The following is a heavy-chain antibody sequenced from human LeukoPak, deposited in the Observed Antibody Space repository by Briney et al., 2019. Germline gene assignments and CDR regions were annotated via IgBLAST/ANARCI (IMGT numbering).Heavy chain of an antibody. Sequence: GASLKVSCKASGYTFTSYGISWVRQAPGQGLERMGWISAYNGNTNYAQKLQGRVTMTTDTSTSTAYMELRSLRSDDTAVYYCARVRQQLVLVYWGQGTLVTVSS. CDR2: ISAYNGNT. V-gene: IGHV1-18*04. CDR1: GYTFTSYG. D-gene: IGHD6-13*01. CDR3: ARVRQQLVLVY. J-gene: IGHJ4*02.